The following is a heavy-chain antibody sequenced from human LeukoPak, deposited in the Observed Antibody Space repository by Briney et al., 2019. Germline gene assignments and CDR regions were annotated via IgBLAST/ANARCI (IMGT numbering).Heavy chain of an antibody. J-gene: IGHJ4*02. V-gene: IGHV3-7*03. CDR3: EKEEGDRYGTPDY. CDR2: IIEDGNLK. CDR1: GFTLSAYC. D-gene: IGHD5-18*01. Sequence: GDSLTLSCAPSGFTLSAYCMSWPRHSRGEGLAWVVNIIEDGNLKYYVHSVEGRLTIPRQNTKNSLYLKMNSLRGEDTAVYYCEKEEGDRYGTPDYWGQGTLVTVS.